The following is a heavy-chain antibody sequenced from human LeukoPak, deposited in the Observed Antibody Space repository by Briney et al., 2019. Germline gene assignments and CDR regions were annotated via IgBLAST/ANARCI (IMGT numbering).Heavy chain of an antibody. Sequence: GGSLRLSCTASGFNFGDFTMSWFRQAPGKGLEWVGFLKDKAHGGAIEYAASVRGRFTISRDDSKSIAYLQMNSLRAEDTAVYYGATYGPLTGDAYGGQGTLVTVSS. CDR2: LKDKAHGGAI. CDR3: ATYGPLTGDAY. D-gene: IGHD7-27*01. J-gene: IGHJ4*02. CDR1: GFNFGDFT. V-gene: IGHV3-49*03.